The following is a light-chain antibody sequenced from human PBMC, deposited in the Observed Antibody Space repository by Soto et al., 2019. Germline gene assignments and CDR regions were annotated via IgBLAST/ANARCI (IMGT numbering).Light chain of an antibody. Sequence: DIQMTQSPSPLSASVGDRVTISFLSSQNSNTLLAWYQQKPGKAPKLLIYKASRLDSGVPSRFSGSGSGTDFTLTISTLQPDDFASYDCHHYYTYPYTGGQGTKLDI. J-gene: IGKJ2*01. CDR1: QNSNTL. CDR3: HHYYTYPYT. V-gene: IGKV1-5*03. CDR2: KAS.